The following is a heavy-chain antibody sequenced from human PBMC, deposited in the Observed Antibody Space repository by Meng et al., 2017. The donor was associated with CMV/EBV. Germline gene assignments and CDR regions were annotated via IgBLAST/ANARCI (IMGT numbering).Heavy chain of an antibody. CDR2: IIPILGIA. J-gene: IGHJ4*02. Sequence: SVKVSCKASGGTFSSYAISWVRQAPGQGLEWMGGIIPILGIANYAQKFQGRVTITADKSTSTAYMELSSLRSEDTAVYYCERDSTCSGGSSYLTGDCFDYWGQGTLVTVSS. CDR1: GGTFSSYA. D-gene: IGHD2-15*01. V-gene: IGHV1-69*10. CDR3: ERDSTCSGGSSYLTGDCFDY.